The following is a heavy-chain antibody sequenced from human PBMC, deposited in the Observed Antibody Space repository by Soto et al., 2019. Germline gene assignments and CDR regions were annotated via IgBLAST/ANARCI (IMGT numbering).Heavy chain of an antibody. D-gene: IGHD2-2*01. CDR1: GFTFSSYS. CDR2: ISSSSSTI. CDR3: ARDVRDYCSSTSCYGYYYYYYMDG. V-gene: IGHV3-48*01. J-gene: IGHJ6*03. Sequence: GGSLRLSCAASGFTFSSYSMNWVRQAPGKGLEWVSYISSSSSTIYYADSVKGRFNISRDNAKNSLYLQMNSLRAEDTAVYYCARDVRDYCSSTSCYGYYYYYYMDGWGKGTTVTV.